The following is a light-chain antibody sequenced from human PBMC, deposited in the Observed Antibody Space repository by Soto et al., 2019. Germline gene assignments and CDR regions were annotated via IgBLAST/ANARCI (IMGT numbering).Light chain of an antibody. J-gene: IGLJ3*02. Sequence: SYELTQPPSVSVAPGQTARITCGGNNIGSKSVHWYEQKPGQAPVLVVCDDSDRPSGIPERFSGSNSGNTATLTISRVAAGDEADYFCQVWDTISDHRVFGGGTKVTVL. CDR2: DDS. V-gene: IGLV3-21*02. CDR1: NIGSKS. CDR3: QVWDTISDHRV.